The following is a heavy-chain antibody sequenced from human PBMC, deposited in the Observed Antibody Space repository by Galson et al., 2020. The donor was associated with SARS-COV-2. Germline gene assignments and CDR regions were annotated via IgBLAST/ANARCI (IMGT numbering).Heavy chain of an antibody. D-gene: IGHD3-10*01. Sequence: GESLKISCKGYGYSFNTHWIGWVRQMPGKGLEWMGFIYPADSDTRYRPSFEGQVTISADTSSSTAYLQWNSLKASDSGMYYCASPDRGDWGQGTLVNVSA. CDR3: ASPDRGD. J-gene: IGHJ4*02. CDR2: IYPADSDT. V-gene: IGHV5-51*01. CDR1: GYSFNTHW.